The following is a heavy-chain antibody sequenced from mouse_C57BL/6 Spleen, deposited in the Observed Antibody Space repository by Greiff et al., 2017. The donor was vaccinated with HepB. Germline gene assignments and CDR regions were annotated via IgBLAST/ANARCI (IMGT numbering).Heavy chain of an antibody. J-gene: IGHJ2*01. CDR2: IWRGGST. CDR3: AKNPYSNYGYFDY. D-gene: IGHD2-5*01. Sequence: VKLMESGPGLVQPSQSLSITCTVSGFSLTSYGVHWVRQSPGKGLEWLGVIWRGGSTDYNAAFMSRLSITKDNSKSQVFFKMNSLQADDTAIYYCAKNPYSNYGYFDYWGQGTTLTVSS. V-gene: IGHV2-5*01. CDR1: GFSLTSYG.